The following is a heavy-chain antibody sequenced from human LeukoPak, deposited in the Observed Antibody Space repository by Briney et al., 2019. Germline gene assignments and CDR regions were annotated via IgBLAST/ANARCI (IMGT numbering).Heavy chain of an antibody. J-gene: IGHJ5*02. V-gene: IGHV3-23*01. Sequence: GGSLRLSCAASGFTFTDYAMTWVRQAPGKGLEWVSTIRYGAESTYYADSVKGRFTISRDNAKNSLYLQMKSLRAEDTAVYYCARGKTSQNIVTRKTYNWFDPWGQGTLVTVSS. CDR1: GFTFTDYA. CDR3: ARGKTSQNIVTRKTYNWFDP. CDR2: IRYGAEST. D-gene: IGHD2/OR15-2a*01.